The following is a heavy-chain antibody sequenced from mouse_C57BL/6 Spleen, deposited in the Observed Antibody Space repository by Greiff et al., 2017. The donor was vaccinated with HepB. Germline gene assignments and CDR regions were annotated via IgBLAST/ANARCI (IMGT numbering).Heavy chain of an antibody. V-gene: IGHV2-4*01. CDR3: AISPELSWFAY. CDR1: GFSLTSYG. J-gene: IGHJ3*01. Sequence: VQLQQSGPGLVQPSQSLSITCTVSGFSLTSYGVHWVRQPPGKGLEWLGVIWSGGSTDYNAAFISRLSISKDNSKSQVFFKMNSLQADDTAIYYCAISPELSWFAYWGQGTLVTVSA. CDR2: IWSGGST.